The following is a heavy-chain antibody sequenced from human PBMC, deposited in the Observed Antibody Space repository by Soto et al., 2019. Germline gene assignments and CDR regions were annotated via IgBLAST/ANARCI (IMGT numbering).Heavy chain of an antibody. CDR1: GFTFSSYD. CDR3: ARTTTTKSRDY. V-gene: IGHV3-23*01. Sequence: EVQLLESGGGLVQPGWSLGLSCAASGFTFSSYDMSWVRQAPGKGLEYVSSISVTGSGTYYADSVKGRFTISRDNSKNTLYLQMNSLRVEDTAVYYCARTTTTKSRDYWGQGTLVTVSS. CDR2: ISVTGSGT. J-gene: IGHJ4*02. D-gene: IGHD4-17*01.